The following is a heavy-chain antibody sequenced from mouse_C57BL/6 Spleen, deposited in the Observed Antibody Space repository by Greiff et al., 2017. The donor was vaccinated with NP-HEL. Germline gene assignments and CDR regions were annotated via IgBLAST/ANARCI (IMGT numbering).Heavy chain of an antibody. J-gene: IGHJ1*03. CDR1: GYTFTSYW. CDR2: INPSNGGT. Sequence: QVQLQQSGTELVKPGASVKLSCKASGYTFTSYWMHWVKQRPGQGLEWIGNINPSNGGTNYNEKFKSKATLTVDKSSSTAYMQLSSLTSEDYAVYYCARAGTTVVGTGYFDVWGTGTTVTVSS. D-gene: IGHD1-1*01. V-gene: IGHV1-53*01. CDR3: ARAGTTVVGTGYFDV.